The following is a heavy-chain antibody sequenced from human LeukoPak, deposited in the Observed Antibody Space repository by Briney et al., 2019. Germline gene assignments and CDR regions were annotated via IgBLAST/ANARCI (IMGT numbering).Heavy chain of an antibody. CDR3: ARSSERKYYFDY. V-gene: IGHV3-53*01. D-gene: IGHD3-22*01. CDR1: GFTVSGNY. Sequence: GGSLRLSCAASGFTVSGNYMSWVRQAPGKGLEWVSLIYSGGTTYYADSVKGRFTISRDNSKNTLYLQMNSLGAEDTAVYYCARSSERKYYFDYWGQGTLVTVSS. CDR2: IYSGGTT. J-gene: IGHJ4*02.